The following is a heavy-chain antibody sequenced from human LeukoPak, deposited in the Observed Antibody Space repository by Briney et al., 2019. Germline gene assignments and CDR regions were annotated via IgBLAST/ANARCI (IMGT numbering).Heavy chain of an antibody. D-gene: IGHD2-15*01. CDR3: ATDIVVVVAASEDAFDI. CDR1: GYTLTHLS. J-gene: IGHJ3*02. Sequence: ASVKVSCKVSGYTLTHLSMHWLRQTPGEGFEWMGGFDPEDGEKMYAQKFRDRVSMTEDTSTDTAYMELSSLRSEDTAVYYCATDIVVVVAASEDAFDIWAKGQWSPSLQ. CDR2: FDPEDGEK. V-gene: IGHV1-24*01.